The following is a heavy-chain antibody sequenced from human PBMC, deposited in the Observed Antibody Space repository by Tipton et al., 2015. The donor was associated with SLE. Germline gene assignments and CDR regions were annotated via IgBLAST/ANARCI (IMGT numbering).Heavy chain of an antibody. V-gene: IGHV4-61*02. CDR3: ARHLGVWGELSLEY. CDR2: VFAGVTT. Sequence: TLSLTCSVSGGAMTRGIYYWSWIRQPAGKGLEWIGRVFAGVTTNYNPSLKSRATISIDRSKGLFSLKLNSVTAADTAVYYCARHLGVWGELSLEYWGQGTLVTVSS. CDR1: GGAMTRGIYY. D-gene: IGHD3-16*02. J-gene: IGHJ4*02.